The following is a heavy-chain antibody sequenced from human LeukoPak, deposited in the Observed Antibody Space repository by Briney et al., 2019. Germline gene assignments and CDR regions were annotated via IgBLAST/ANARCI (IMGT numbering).Heavy chain of an antibody. Sequence: APVKVSCKASGYTFTGHYMHWVRQAPGQGLEWMGWIDAKSGGTKYAQRFQGRVTMTRDTSINTGYMELSSLTSDDTAVYYCARWRGYSSGWSGPFDDWGQGTLVTVSS. V-gene: IGHV1-2*02. D-gene: IGHD6-13*01. CDR2: IDAKSGGT. CDR3: ARWRGYSSGWSGPFDD. J-gene: IGHJ4*02. CDR1: GYTFTGHY.